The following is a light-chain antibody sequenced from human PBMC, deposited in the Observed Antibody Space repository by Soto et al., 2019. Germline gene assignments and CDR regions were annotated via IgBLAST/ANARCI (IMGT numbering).Light chain of an antibody. J-gene: IGKJ4*01. CDR3: QQRSDWPST. CDR2: DAS. Sequence: EIVLTQSPVTLSLSPGERATLSCRASQSVGSYFAWYQQKPGQAPRLLIYDASSRATGIPARFSGSGSATDFTLTISSLEPEDVAVYYCQQRSDWPSTFGGGTRVEIK. CDR1: QSVGSY. V-gene: IGKV3-11*01.